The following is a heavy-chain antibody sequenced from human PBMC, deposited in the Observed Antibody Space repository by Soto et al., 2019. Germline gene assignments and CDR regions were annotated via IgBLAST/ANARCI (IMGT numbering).Heavy chain of an antibody. V-gene: IGHV3-74*01. J-gene: IGHJ6*02. CDR2: ISGDGSYT. CDR1: GFTFSTYW. CDR3: ARGGSLPGHHNFGLDV. Sequence: LRLSCAASGFTFSTYWMHWVRQAPGPGKGLVWVSRISGDGSYTNYADSVKGRLTISRDNGKNRVYLQMNSLRAEDTAVDYCARGGSLPGHHNFGLDVWGQRTTVTVSS. D-gene: IGHD5-12*01.